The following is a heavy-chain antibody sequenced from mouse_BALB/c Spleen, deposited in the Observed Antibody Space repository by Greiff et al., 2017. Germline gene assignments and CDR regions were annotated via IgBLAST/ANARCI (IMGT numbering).Heavy chain of an antibody. CDR3: AREEGYYGSPWFAY. J-gene: IGHJ3*01. CDR1: GFTFSSYA. Sequence: EVKLVESGGGLVKPGGSLKLSCAASGFTFSSYAMSWVRQSPEKRLEWVAEISSGGSYTYYPDTVTGRFTISRDNAKNTLYLEMSSLRSEDTAMYYCAREEGYYGSPWFAYWGQGTLVTVSA. CDR2: ISSGGSYT. D-gene: IGHD1-1*01. V-gene: IGHV5-9-4*01.